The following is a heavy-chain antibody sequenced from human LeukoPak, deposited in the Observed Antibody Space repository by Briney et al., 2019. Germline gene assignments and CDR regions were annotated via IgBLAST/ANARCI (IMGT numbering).Heavy chain of an antibody. CDR2: IIPILGIA. CDR3: AREAPRDGYNRDWYFDL. CDR1: GGTFSSYT. J-gene: IGHJ2*01. D-gene: IGHD5-24*01. V-gene: IGHV1-69*02. Sequence: SVKVSCKASGGTFSSYTISWVRQAPGQGLEWMGRIIPILGIANYAQKFQGRVTITADKSTSTAYMELSSLRSEDTAVYYCAREAPRDGYNRDWYFDLWGRATLVTVA.